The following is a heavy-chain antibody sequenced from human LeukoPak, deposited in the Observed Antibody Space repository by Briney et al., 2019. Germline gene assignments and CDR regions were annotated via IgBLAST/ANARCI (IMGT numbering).Heavy chain of an antibody. D-gene: IGHD2-2*01. J-gene: IGHJ6*03. CDR3: ARGPYCSTTNCYSPYNYYYMSV. Sequence: GGSLKISCKGSGFRFTNYWLGWVRQMPGKGLEWVGIIYSGDSDNSVSPFFQGQVTISADKSIRTAYLQWCSLQASDTAMYYCARGPYCSTTNCYSPYNYYYMSVWGRGTTVTVSS. CDR1: GFRFTNYW. CDR2: IYSGDSDN. V-gene: IGHV5-51*01.